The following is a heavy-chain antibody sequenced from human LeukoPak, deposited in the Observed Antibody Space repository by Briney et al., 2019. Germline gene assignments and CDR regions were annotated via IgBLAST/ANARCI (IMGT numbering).Heavy chain of an antibody. CDR2: ISNSGGTI. J-gene: IGHJ3*02. D-gene: IGHD7-27*01. Sequence: GGSLRLSCRPSVFPYQRCEMNCLRQAPGKGPEWVSYISNSGGTICYADSVKGRFTISRDNGRNSLYLQMNSLRADDTAVYPCASATNWGYAFDIWGQGTVVTVSS. CDR1: VFPYQRCE. V-gene: IGHV3-48*03. CDR3: ASATNWGYAFDI.